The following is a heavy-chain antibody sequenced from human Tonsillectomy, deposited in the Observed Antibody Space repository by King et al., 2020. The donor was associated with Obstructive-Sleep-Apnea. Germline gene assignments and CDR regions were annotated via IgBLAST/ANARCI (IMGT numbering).Heavy chain of an antibody. D-gene: IGHD4-17*01. CDR3: ARDTAGYFDY. J-gene: IGHJ4*02. CDR1: GGSISSSNW. Sequence: MQLQESGPGLVKPSGTLSLTCAVSGGSISSSNWWSWVRQPPGKGLEWIGEVYHSGSTNYNPSLKSRLTISIDKSKNQFSLKLSSVTAAATAVFYCARDTAGYFDYWGQGTLVTVSS. V-gene: IGHV4-4*02. CDR2: VYHSGST.